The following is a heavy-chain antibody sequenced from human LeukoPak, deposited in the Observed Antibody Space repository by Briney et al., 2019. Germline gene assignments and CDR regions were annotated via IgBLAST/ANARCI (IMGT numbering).Heavy chain of an antibody. D-gene: IGHD5-18*01. V-gene: IGHV4-34*01. CDR3: AGRPKGGYSYGYWDY. Sequence: PSETLSLTCAVYGGSFSGYYWSWIRQPPGKGLEWIGEINHSGSTNYNPSLKSRVTISVDTSKNQFSLKLSSVTAADTAVYYCAGRPKGGYSYGYWDYWGQGTLVTVSS. CDR2: INHSGST. CDR1: GGSFSGYY. J-gene: IGHJ4*02.